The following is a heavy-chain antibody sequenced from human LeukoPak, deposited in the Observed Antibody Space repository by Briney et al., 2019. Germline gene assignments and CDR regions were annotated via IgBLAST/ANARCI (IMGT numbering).Heavy chain of an antibody. Sequence: SETLSLTCAVYGGSFSGYYWSWIRQPPGKGLEWIGEINHSGSTNYNPSLKSRVTISVDTSKNQFSLKLSSVTAADTAVYYCARVPRSGYYYVSSNWGQGTLVTVSS. CDR3: ARVPRSGYYYVSSN. D-gene: IGHD3-22*01. CDR2: INHSGST. CDR1: GGSFSGYY. V-gene: IGHV4-34*01. J-gene: IGHJ4*02.